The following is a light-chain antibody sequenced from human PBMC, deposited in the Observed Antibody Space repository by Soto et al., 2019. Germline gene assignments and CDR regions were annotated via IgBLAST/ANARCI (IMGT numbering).Light chain of an antibody. CDR3: QQYGSSSVYT. Sequence: VVLTQSPGTLSLSPGERATLSCRASHSSSSAYVAWYQQKPGQTPRLLIYGASSRATGVPDRFGGSGSGTEFSLTISRLEPEDSAVYYCQQYGSSSVYTFGQGTKLEIK. CDR1: HSSSSAY. V-gene: IGKV3-20*01. J-gene: IGKJ2*01. CDR2: GAS.